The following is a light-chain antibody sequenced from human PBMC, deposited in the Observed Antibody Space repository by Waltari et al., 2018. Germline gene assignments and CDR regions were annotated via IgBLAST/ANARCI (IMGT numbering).Light chain of an antibody. J-gene: IGLJ3*02. CDR3: QSYDSSLTDWL. CDR2: GDS. Sequence: HSVLTQPPPLSVPPGQRVPASRHGTTSTSVAVFGAIWSSQIPGKAPKLLIYGDSLRPSGVPDRFSASKSGISASLAITGLQAEDEADYYCQSYDSSLTDWLFGAGTKLTVL. CDR1: TSTSVAVFG. V-gene: IGLV1-40*01.